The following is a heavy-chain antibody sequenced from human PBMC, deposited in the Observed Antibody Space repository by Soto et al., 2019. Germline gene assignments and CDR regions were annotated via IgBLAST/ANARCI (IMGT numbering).Heavy chain of an antibody. CDR3: VRGGLGYVSVIEVGDH. J-gene: IGHJ4*02. CDR1: GFTFSDYW. V-gene: IGHV3-7*03. Sequence: PGGSLRLSCEASGFTFSDYWMSWVRQGPGQGLEWVANIKEDGSKEYYMDSVKGRFTISRDNAKRSLFLQMNSLRAEDTAVYYCVRGGLGYVSVIEVGDHWGQGTLVTVSS. CDR2: IKEDGSKE. D-gene: IGHD3-22*01.